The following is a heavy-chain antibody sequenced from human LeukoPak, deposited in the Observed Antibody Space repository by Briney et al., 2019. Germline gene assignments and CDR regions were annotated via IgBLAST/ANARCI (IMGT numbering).Heavy chain of an antibody. CDR1: GFTFSDYY. V-gene: IGHV3-11*04. J-gene: IGHJ4*02. Sequence: GGSLRLSCAASGFTFSDYYMSWIRQAPGKGLEWVSYISSSGSTIYYADSVKGRFTISRDNAKNSLYLQMNSLRAEDTAVYYCARDQHNYYDSSGYYGGYYCDYCGQGTLATVSS. CDR3: ARDQHNYYDSSGYYGGYYCDY. CDR2: ISSSGSTI. D-gene: IGHD3-22*01.